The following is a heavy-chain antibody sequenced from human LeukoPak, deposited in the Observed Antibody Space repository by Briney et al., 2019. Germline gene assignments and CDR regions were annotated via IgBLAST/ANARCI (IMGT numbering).Heavy chain of an antibody. J-gene: IGHJ4*02. V-gene: IGHV3-43D*04. Sequence: PGESLRLSCAASGFTFDDHAMHWVRQTPGKGLEWVSLISWDGGTTSYADSVKGRFTISRDNTKNSLYLQMNILSPDDIALYYCVKDKGYLVATGIFDYWGQGSLVTVSS. CDR2: ISWDGGTT. CDR3: VKDKGYLVATGIFDY. D-gene: IGHD1-1*01. CDR1: GFTFDDHA.